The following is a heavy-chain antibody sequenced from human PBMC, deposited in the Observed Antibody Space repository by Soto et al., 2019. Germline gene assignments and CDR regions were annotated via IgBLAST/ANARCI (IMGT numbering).Heavy chain of an antibody. CDR3: ARLIVVVPAATPGFDY. J-gene: IGHJ4*02. D-gene: IGHD2-2*01. Sequence: GGSLRLSCAASGFPFSSYAMHWVRQAPGKGLEWVAVISYDGSNKYYADSVKGRFTISRDNSKNTLYLQMNSLRAEDTAVYYCARLIVVVPAATPGFDYWGQGTLVTVSS. CDR1: GFPFSSYA. CDR2: ISYDGSNK. V-gene: IGHV3-30-3*01.